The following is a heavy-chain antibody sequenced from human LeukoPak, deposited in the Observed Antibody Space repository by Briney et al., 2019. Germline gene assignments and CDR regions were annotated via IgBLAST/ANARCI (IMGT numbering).Heavy chain of an antibody. CDR2: IYYSGST. J-gene: IGHJ4*02. CDR1: GGSISSGDYY. Sequence: SQTLSLTCTVSGGSISSGDYYWSWIRQPPGKGLEWIGYIYYSGSTYYNPSLKSRVTISVDTSKNQLSLKLSSVTAADTAVYYCARATYYYGSGSSTWDYWGQGTLVTVSS. D-gene: IGHD3-10*01. CDR3: ARATYYYGSGSSTWDY. V-gene: IGHV4-30-4*01.